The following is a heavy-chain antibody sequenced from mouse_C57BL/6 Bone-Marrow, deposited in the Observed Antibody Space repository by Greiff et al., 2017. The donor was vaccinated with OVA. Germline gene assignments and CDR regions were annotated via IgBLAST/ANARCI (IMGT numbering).Heavy chain of an antibody. Sequence: EVKVVESGEGLVKPGGSLKLSCAASGFTFSSYAMSWVRQTPEKRLEWVAYISSGGDYIYYADTVKGRFTISRDNARNTLYLQMSSLKSEDTAMYYCTRDYYGSSYDYWGQGTTLTVSS. V-gene: IGHV5-9-1*02. CDR3: TRDYYGSSYDY. CDR2: ISSGGDYI. CDR1: GFTFSSYA. D-gene: IGHD1-1*01. J-gene: IGHJ2*01.